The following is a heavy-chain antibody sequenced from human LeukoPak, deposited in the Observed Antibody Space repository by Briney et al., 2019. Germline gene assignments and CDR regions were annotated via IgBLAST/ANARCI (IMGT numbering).Heavy chain of an antibody. J-gene: IGHJ4*02. CDR1: GFTFSSYG. V-gene: IGHV3-7*01. Sequence: GGSLRLSCAASGFTFSSYGMHWVRQAPGKGLEWVAHVKYDGSAQHYVDSVKGRFTISRDNAQSSLFLQMNTLRVDDTAVYYCAGWGSQNTYWGQGTLVTVSS. CDR2: VKYDGSAQ. CDR3: AGWGSQNTY. D-gene: IGHD3-16*01.